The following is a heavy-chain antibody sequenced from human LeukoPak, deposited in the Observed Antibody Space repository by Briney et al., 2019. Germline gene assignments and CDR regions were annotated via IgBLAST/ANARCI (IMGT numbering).Heavy chain of an antibody. CDR1: GFTFSNYV. D-gene: IGHD7-27*01. CDR3: ASDLGTCSPGDS. CDR2: ISNDVSIK. Sequence: GGSLRLSCAASGFTFSNYVMHWVRQAPGKGLEWVAVISNDVSIKAYADSVKGRFTITRDNEERRVYVQMNTLRLEAPAVYYCASDLGTCSPGDSWGQGTLVSVSS. V-gene: IGHV3-30*13. J-gene: IGHJ5*02.